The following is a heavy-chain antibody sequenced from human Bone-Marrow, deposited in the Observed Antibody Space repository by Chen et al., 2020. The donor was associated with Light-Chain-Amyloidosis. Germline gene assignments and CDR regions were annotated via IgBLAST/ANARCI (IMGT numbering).Heavy chain of an antibody. Sequence: QVQLQESGPGLVRPSQTLSLTCTVSGVSISSAGYYWSWIRQHPGKGLEWIGHIFYSGSTYANPSLKSRVAISVDTSKNQLSLKVSSVTAADTAVYYCARADASYYYYGMDVWGQGTTVTVSS. CDR2: IFYSGST. CDR1: GVSISSAGYY. J-gene: IGHJ6*02. V-gene: IGHV4-31*03. CDR3: ARADASYYYYGMDV.